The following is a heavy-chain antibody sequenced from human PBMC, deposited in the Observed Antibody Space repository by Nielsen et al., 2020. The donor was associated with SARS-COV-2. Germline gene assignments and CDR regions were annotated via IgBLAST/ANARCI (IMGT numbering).Heavy chain of an antibody. CDR3: ARQQTYYYGSGSYVYYYYGMDV. V-gene: IGHV5-51*01. CDR1: GYSFTSYW. D-gene: IGHD3-10*01. CDR2: IYPGDSDT. J-gene: IGHJ6*02. Sequence: GESPKISCKGSGYSFTSYWIGWVRQMPGKGLEWMGIIYPGDSDTRYSPSFQGQVTISADKSISTAYLQWSSLKASDTAMYYCARQQTYYYGSGSYVYYYYGMDVWGQGTTVTVSS.